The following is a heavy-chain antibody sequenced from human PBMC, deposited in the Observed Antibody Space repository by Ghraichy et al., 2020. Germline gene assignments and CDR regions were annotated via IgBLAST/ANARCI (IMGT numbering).Heavy chain of an antibody. CDR1: GFTFSSYW. J-gene: IGHJ3*02. D-gene: IGHD3-22*01. Sequence: GGSLRLSCAASGFTFSSYWMSWVRQAPGKGLEWVSNTKKDGSENYYVGSVKGRFTISRDNAKNSLYLQMNSLRAEDTAVYYCAIGYYFDSIGYFSYAFDIWGQGTMVTVSS. CDR2: TKKDGSEN. V-gene: IGHV3-7*01. CDR3: AIGYYFDSIGYFSYAFDI.